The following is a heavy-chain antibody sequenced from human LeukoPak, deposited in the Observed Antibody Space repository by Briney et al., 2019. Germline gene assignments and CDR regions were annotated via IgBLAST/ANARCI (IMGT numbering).Heavy chain of an antibody. Sequence: PSETLSLTCTVSGGSISSYYWSWIRQPPGKGLEWIGYIYYSGSTNYNPSLKSRVTISVDTSKNQFSLKLSSVTAADTAVYYCARFSGYAAGNWFDPWGQGTLVTVSS. CDR2: IYYSGST. V-gene: IGHV4-59*08. CDR3: ARFSGYAAGNWFDP. CDR1: GGSISSYY. J-gene: IGHJ5*02. D-gene: IGHD5-12*01.